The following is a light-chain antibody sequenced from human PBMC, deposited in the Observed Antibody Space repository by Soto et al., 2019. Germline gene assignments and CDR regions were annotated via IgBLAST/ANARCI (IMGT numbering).Light chain of an antibody. V-gene: IGKV2-30*01. Sequence: DVVLTQSPLSLPVTLGQPASISCRSSQSLVSSDGDPYLNWFQQRTGQSPRRLIYDVSKRDPGVPDRFSGSGSGTDFTLKISRVEAEDVGVYYCMQGTHWPPFTFGPGTRVDFK. CDR3: MQGTHWPPFT. CDR2: DVS. CDR1: QSLVSSDGDPY. J-gene: IGKJ3*01.